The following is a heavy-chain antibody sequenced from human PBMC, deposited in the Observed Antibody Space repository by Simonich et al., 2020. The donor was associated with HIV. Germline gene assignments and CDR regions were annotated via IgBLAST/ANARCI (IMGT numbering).Heavy chain of an antibody. CDR2: INHSGNT. CDR3: AAGHGLLRFLEWEGTYMDV. D-gene: IGHD3-3*01. V-gene: IGHV4-34*01. CDR1: GGSLSGHY. J-gene: IGHJ6*03. Sequence: QVQLQQWGAGLLKPSETLSLTCVVYGGSLSGHYWSWIRQPPGKGLEWIGEINHSGNTNYNPSLKGRVTISVEKSKNQFSLKLSSMTAADTAVYYCAAGHGLLRFLEWEGTYMDVWGKGTTVTVSS.